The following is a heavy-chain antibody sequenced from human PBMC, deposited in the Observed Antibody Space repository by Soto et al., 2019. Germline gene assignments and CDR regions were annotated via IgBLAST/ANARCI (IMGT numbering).Heavy chain of an antibody. D-gene: IGHD1-1*01. CDR1: VGSISSSSYY. Sequence: SETLSLTCTVCVGSISSSSYYWGWIRQPPGKGLEWIGSIYYSGSTYYNPSLKSRVTISVDTSKNQFSLKLSSVTAADTAVYYCARHALARERPHLLLDYWGQGTLVTVSS. V-gene: IGHV4-39*01. J-gene: IGHJ4*02. CDR2: IYYSGST. CDR3: ARHALARERPHLLLDY.